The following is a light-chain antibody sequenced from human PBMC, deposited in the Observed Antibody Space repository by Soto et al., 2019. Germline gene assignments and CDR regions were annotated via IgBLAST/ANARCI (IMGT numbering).Light chain of an antibody. Sequence: QSVLTQPASVSGSPGQSITISCTGTSSDVGGYNYVSWYQQHPGKAPKLMIYDVSNRPSGVSNRFSGSKPGNTASLTISGLQAEDEADYYCSSYTSSSTLEFGGGTKLTVL. V-gene: IGLV2-14*01. CDR1: SSDVGGYNY. CDR3: SSYTSSSTLE. CDR2: DVS. J-gene: IGLJ2*01.